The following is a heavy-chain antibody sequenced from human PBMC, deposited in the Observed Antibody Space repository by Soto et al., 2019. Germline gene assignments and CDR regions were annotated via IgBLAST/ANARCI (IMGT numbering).Heavy chain of an antibody. J-gene: IGHJ4*02. Sequence: SETLSLTCTVSGGSITSSNWWNWVRQSPGKGLEWIGEVHHSGRTNYNPSLKSRVTISVDESKNHFSLKLSSVTAADTAVYYCARSEATGLDYWGQGTLVTVS. CDR3: ARSEATGLDY. CDR2: VHHSGRT. CDR1: GGSITSSNW. D-gene: IGHD1-26*01. V-gene: IGHV4-4*02.